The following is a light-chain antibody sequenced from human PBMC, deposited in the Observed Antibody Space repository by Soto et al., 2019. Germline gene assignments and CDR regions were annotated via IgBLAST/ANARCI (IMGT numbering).Light chain of an antibody. CDR1: QRVGSY. Sequence: DIQMTQSPSSLSASVGDRVTITCRASQRVGSYLNWYQQKPGKAPTLLIYSASELQSGVSSRFSGIGSGTDFTLTIRNLQSEDFAVYYCQQSNKTPLTCGQGTKVEI. J-gene: IGKJ1*01. V-gene: IGKV1-39*01. CDR3: QQSNKTPLT. CDR2: SAS.